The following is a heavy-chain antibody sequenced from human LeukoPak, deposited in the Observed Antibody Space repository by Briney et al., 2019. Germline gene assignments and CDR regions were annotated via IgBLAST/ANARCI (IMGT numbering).Heavy chain of an antibody. D-gene: IGHD3-10*01. CDR3: ARVLLWFGELYGMDV. CDR1: GGSISSGSYY. J-gene: IGHJ6*02. V-gene: IGHV4-61*01. Sequence: PSQTLSLTCTVSGGSISSGSYYWSWIRQPPGKGLEWIGYIYYSGSTNYNPSLKSRVTISVDTSKNQFSLKLSSVTAADTAVYYCARVLLWFGELYGMDVWGQGTTVTVSS. CDR2: IYYSGST.